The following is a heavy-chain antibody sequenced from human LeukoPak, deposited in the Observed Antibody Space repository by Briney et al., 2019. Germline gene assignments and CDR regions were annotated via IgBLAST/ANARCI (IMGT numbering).Heavy chain of an antibody. CDR1: GFTFINYA. D-gene: IGHD3-10*01. V-gene: IGHV3-23*01. CDR2: ITGSGDGT. CDR3: VKGFVHPTYYFDY. Sequence: PGGSLRLSCAASGFTFINYAMMWVRQAPGKRLEWISSITGSGDGTYYADSVRGRFTISRDNSENALYLQVNSLRVEDAAVYFCVKGFVHPTYYFDYWGQGTLVTVSS. J-gene: IGHJ4*02.